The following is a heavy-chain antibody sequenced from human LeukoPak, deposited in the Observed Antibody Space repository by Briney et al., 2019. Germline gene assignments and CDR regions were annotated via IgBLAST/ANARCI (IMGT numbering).Heavy chain of an antibody. V-gene: IGHV4-39*01. CDR3: ARHWREYSSSSWTYYYYGMDV. D-gene: IGHD6-6*01. J-gene: IGHJ6*02. CDR2: IYYSGST. Sequence: SETLSLTCTVSGCSISSSSYYWGWIRQPTGKGLEGIGIIYYSGSTYYNPSLKSRVTVSVDTSKNQFSLTLSSVTAADTGVYYCARHWREYSSSSWTYYYYGMDVWGQGTTVTVSS. CDR1: GCSISSSSYY.